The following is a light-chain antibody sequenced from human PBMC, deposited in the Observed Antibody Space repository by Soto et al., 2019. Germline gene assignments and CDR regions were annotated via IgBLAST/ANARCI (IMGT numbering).Light chain of an antibody. CDR1: QSITNC. V-gene: IGKV1-5*03. Sequence: DIQMTQSPSTLSASVGDRVTITCRASQSITNCLAWYQQKPGKAPKLLLFDASSLRSGVPSRFSGSGSGTEFTLTISSLQPEEFATYDGQQHNPYSPYTFGQGTKLESK. J-gene: IGKJ2*01. CDR3: QQHNPYSPYT. CDR2: DAS.